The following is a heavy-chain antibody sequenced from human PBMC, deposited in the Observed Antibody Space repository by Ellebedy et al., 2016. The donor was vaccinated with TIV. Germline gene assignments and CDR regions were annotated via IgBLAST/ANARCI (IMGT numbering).Heavy chain of an antibody. CDR2: ISSSSSYI. V-gene: IGHV3-21*04. CDR3: AKTLIIMRLVVITPYFDY. D-gene: IGHD3-22*01. J-gene: IGHJ4*02. Sequence: GESLKISCAASGFTFRSYSMNWVRQAPGKGLEWVSSISSSSSYIYYADSVKGRFTISRDNAKNSLYLQMNSLRAEDTALYYCAKTLIIMRLVVITPYFDYWGQGTLVTVSS. CDR1: GFTFRSYS.